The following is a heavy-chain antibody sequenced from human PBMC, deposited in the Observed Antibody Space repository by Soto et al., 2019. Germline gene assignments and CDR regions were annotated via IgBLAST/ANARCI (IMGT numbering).Heavy chain of an antibody. J-gene: IGHJ4*02. CDR2: IDWHDDK. V-gene: IGHV2-5*01. CDR3: AHRGGAAVGLYYFDY. CDR1: GFSLSTTGVG. Sequence: GSGPTLVNPTQTLTLTCTFSGFSLSTTGVGVSWIRQPPGKALEWLALIDWHDDKRYSPSLKSRLTITKDTSKTQVFLTMTNMDPVETATYYCAHRGGAAVGLYYFDYWGKGALVTVSS. D-gene: IGHD6-13*01.